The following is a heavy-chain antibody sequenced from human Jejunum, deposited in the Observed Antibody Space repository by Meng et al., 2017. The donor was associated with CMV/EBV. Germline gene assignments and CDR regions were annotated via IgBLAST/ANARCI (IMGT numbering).Heavy chain of an antibody. Sequence: QVRRVQPGAGGKSPGASFKVSCEASGFTFTRYAISWVRQAPGQGLQYMGWISAYNGNTNYAQELQGRVTMTTHTSTSTAYMELTGLTSDDTAVYYCARVSNTCLECWFDPWGQGTLVTVSS. CDR2: ISAYNGNT. CDR1: GFTFTRYA. V-gene: IGHV1-18*01. D-gene: IGHD3-3*01. J-gene: IGHJ5*02. CDR3: ARVSNTCLECWFDP.